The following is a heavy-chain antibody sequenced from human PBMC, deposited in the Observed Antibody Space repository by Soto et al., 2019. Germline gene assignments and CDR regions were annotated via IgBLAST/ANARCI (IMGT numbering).Heavy chain of an antibody. V-gene: IGHV1-18*01. J-gene: IGHJ6*03. Sequence: ASVKVSCKASGYTFTSYGISWVRQAPGQGLEWMGWISAYNGNTNYAQKLQGRVTMTTDTSTSTAYMELRSLRSDDTAVYYCARVGRELLTYYYYYMDVWGKGTTVTVSS. CDR1: GYTFTSYG. CDR3: ARVGRELLTYYYYYMDV. CDR2: ISAYNGNT. D-gene: IGHD1-26*01.